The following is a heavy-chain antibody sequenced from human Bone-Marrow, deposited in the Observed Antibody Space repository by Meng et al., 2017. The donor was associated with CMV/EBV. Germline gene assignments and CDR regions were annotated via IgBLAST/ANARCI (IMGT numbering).Heavy chain of an antibody. CDR1: GYTFTSYG. CDR2: ISAYNGNT. J-gene: IGHJ4*02. D-gene: IGHD3-3*01. V-gene: IGHV1-18*01. Sequence: QVLRVQAGAEVMKPGDSVKVSWKASGYTFTSYGISWVRQAPGQGLEWMGWISAYNGNTNYAQKLQGRVTMTTDTSTSTAYMELRSLRSDDTAVYYCARVLEAAHDYWGQGTLVTVSS. CDR3: ARVLEAAHDY.